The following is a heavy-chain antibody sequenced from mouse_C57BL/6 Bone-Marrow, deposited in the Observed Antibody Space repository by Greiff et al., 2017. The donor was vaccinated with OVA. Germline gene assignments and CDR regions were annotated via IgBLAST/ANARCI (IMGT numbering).Heavy chain of an antibody. CDR2: IYPGSGST. CDR1: GYTFTSYW. J-gene: IGHJ2*01. Sequence: VQLQQLGAELVKPGASVKMSCKASGYTFTSYWITWVKQRPGQGLEWIGDIYPGSGSTNYNEKFKSKATLTVDTSSSTAYMQLSSLTSEDSAVYYCARSDDYGYYFDYWGQGTTLTVSS. CDR3: ARSDDYGYYFDY. V-gene: IGHV1-55*01. D-gene: IGHD2-4*01.